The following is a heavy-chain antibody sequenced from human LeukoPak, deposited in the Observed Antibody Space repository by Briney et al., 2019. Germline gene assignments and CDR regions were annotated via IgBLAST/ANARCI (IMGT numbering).Heavy chain of an antibody. V-gene: IGHV3-7*01. CDR1: GFTFSSYW. CDR3: ARDPYSGSYGDSYYYYMDV. CDR2: IKQDGSEK. D-gene: IGHD1-26*01. Sequence: GGSLRLSCAASGFTFSSYWMSWVRQAPGKGLEWVANIKQDGSEKYYVDSVKGRFTISRDNAKNSLYLQMNSLRAEDTAVYYCARDPYSGSYGDSYYYYMDVWGKGTTVTISS. J-gene: IGHJ6*03.